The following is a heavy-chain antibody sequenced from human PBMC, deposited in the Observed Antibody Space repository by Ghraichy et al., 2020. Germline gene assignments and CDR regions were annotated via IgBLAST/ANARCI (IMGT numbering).Heavy chain of an antibody. CDR3: ARIRYDILTGYYKGYGMDV. CDR1: GFSLSTSGMS. CDR2: IDWDGDK. Sequence: SGPTLVKPTQTLTLTCTFSGFSLSTSGMSVSWIHQPPGKALEWLARIDWDGDKYYSTSLKTRLTISKDTSKNLVVLTMTNMDPADTATYYCARIRYDILTGYYKGYGMDVWGQGTTVTVSS. D-gene: IGHD3-9*01. J-gene: IGHJ6*02. V-gene: IGHV2-70*11.